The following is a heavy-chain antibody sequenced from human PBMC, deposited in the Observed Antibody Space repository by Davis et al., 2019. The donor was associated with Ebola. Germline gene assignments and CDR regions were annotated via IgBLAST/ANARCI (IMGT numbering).Heavy chain of an antibody. D-gene: IGHD6-19*01. V-gene: IGHV3-33*01. CDR2: IWYDGGNK. CDR1: GFTFSSYG. J-gene: IGHJ4*02. Sequence: GESLKISCAASGFTFSSYGMHWVRQAPGKGLEWVAVIWYDGGNKYYADSVKGRFTISRDNSKNTLYLQMNSLRAEDTAVYYCARVSSSGEEDYWGQGTLVTVSS. CDR3: ARVSSSGEEDY.